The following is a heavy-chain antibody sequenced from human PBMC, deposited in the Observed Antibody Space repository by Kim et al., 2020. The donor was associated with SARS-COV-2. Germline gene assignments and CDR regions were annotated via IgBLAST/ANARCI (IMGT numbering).Heavy chain of an antibody. J-gene: IGHJ5*02. V-gene: IGHV1-69*04. CDR3: AREAAAGIWWFDP. Sequence: NPAPKFQCRVAITAEKSTSTAYMELSSLRSEDTAVYYCAREAAAGIWWFDPWGQGTLVTVSS. D-gene: IGHD6-13*01.